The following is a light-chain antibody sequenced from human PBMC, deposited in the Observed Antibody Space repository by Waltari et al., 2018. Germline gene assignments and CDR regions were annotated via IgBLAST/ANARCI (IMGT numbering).Light chain of an antibody. J-gene: IGLJ2*01. CDR2: DVS. V-gene: IGLV2-11*01. CDR3: CSFAGDNTYVV. CDR1: SSDVGGYNY. Sequence: QSALTQPRSVSGSPGQSVTISCTGTSSDVGGYNYVSWYQQHPGKAPKLMIYDVSKRPSGVPDRFSGSKSGNTASLTISGLQAEDEADYYCCSFAGDNTYVVFGGGTKLTVL.